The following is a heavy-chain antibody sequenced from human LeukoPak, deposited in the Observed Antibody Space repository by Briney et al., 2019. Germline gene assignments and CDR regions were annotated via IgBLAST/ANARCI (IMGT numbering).Heavy chain of an antibody. V-gene: IGHV3-11*01. Sequence: PGGSLRLSCAASGFTFSDYYMSWIRQPPGKGLEWVSYISSSGTTIYYANSVRGRFTVSRDNAKNSLYLQMDSLSAEDTAVYYCASLRGVNRWGQGTTVAVSS. D-gene: IGHD3-10*01. CDR2: ISSSGTTI. CDR1: GFTFSDYY. CDR3: ASLRGVNR. J-gene: IGHJ6*02.